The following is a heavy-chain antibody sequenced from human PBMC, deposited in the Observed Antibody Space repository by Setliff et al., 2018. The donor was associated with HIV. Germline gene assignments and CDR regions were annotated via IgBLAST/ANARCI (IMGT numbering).Heavy chain of an antibody. CDR2: INAGTGNT. Sequence: ASVKVSCKASGYRFTGFAIHWVRQAPGQRFEWMGWINAGTGNTKYSQKFQDRATISRDIHANTAYMELSSLRSEDTAIYYGARSLREYSYGSPDYWGPGTLVTVSS. V-gene: IGHV1-3*01. J-gene: IGHJ4*02. D-gene: IGHD5-18*01. CDR1: GYRFTGFA. CDR3: ARSLREYSYGSPDY.